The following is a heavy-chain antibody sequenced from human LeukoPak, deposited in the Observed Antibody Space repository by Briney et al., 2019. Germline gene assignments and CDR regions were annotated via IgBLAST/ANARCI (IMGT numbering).Heavy chain of an antibody. Sequence: GESLKISCKGSGYSFTSYWIGWVRQMPGKGLEWMGIIYPGDSDTRYSPSFQGQVTISADKSISTAYLQWSSLKASDTAMYYCAITTSATRTYYYDSSVSGAFDIWGQGTMVTVSS. D-gene: IGHD3-22*01. V-gene: IGHV5-51*01. CDR3: AITTSATRTYYYDSSVSGAFDI. CDR2: IYPGDSDT. J-gene: IGHJ3*02. CDR1: GYSFTSYW.